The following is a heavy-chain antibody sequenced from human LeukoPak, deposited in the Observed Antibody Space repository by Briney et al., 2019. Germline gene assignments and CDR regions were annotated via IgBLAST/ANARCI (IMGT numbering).Heavy chain of an antibody. CDR2: IRSKAYGGTT. J-gene: IGHJ4*02. Sequence: GRSLRLSCAESGGTFTDPDMNWVRQAPGKGLEWVGFIRSKAYGGTTESAASVKGRFTMSRDDSKSIVYLPMNSLKTEATAVSYCSRDSPGGNSGWVPDYWGQGTLVTVSS. CDR1: GGTFTDPD. D-gene: IGHD4-23*01. V-gene: IGHV3-49*04. CDR3: SRDSPGGNSGWVPDY.